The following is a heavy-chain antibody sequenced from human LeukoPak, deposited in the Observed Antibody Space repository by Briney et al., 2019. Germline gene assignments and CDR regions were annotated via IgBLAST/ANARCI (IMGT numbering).Heavy chain of an antibody. Sequence: SETLSLTCTVSGGSISSGDYYWSWIRQPPGKGLERIGYIYYSGSTNYNPSLKSRVTISLDTSESQVSLKLTSVTAADTAVYYCAVLHGYCSSTSCRAQGIDYWGQGTLVTVSA. CDR3: AVLHGYCSSTSCRAQGIDY. CDR1: GGSISSGDYY. D-gene: IGHD2-2*03. V-gene: IGHV4-30-4*08. CDR2: IYYSGST. J-gene: IGHJ4*02.